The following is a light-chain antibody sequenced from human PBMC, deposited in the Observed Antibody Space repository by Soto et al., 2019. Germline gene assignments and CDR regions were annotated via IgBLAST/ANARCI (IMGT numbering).Light chain of an antibody. Sequence: EIVLTQSPGTLSLSPGEGATLSCRASQSINSFLAWYQQRRGQAPRLLIHGASNRATGIPDRFSGSGSGADFTLTISSLQPEDFATYYCQQTLSFPPTFGQGTKVDIK. J-gene: IGKJ1*01. CDR3: QQTLSFPPT. CDR2: GAS. CDR1: QSINSF. V-gene: IGKV3-11*01.